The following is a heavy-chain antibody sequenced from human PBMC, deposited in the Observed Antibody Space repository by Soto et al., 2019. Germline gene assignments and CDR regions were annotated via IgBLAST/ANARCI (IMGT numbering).Heavy chain of an antibody. CDR1: GYTFTSYA. CDR2: INAGNGNA. D-gene: IGHD2-21*02. V-gene: IGHV1-3*05. Sequence: QVQLVQSGAEEKKPGASVKVSCKASGYTFTSYAMHWVRQAPGQRLEWMGWINAGNGNAKYSHKLQGRVTITRDTSASTAYMELRRLRSEDTAVYYCARAWVVVTAPDYWGQGTLVTVSS. J-gene: IGHJ4*02. CDR3: ARAWVVVTAPDY.